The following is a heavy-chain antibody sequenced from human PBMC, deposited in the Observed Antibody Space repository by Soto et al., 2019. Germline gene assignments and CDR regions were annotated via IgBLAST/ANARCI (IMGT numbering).Heavy chain of an antibody. J-gene: IGHJ6*02. D-gene: IGHD3-3*01. CDR1: GGTFSTYS. CDR2: VIPYFGTA. Sequence: EQLVQSGAEVKKPGSSVKVSCEASGGTFSTYSISWVRQAPGHGLEWMGEVIPYFGTANHAQKFQGRVTLTVDASTSTAYMELRSLRSEDTALYYCARLRISFRRRGGPYYEDGMDVWGQGTSVTVSS. CDR3: ARLRISFRRRGGPYYEDGMDV. V-gene: IGHV1-69*01.